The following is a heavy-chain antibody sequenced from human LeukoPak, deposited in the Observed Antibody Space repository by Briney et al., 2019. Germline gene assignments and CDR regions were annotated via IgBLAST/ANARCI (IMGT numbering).Heavy chain of an antibody. CDR2: IYSGGST. CDR1: GFTVSSNY. Sequence: GGSLRLSCAASGFTVSSNYMSWVRQAPGKGLEWVSVIYSGGSTYYADSVKGRFTISRDNSKNTLYLQMNRLRAEDTAVYYCARTGYCSSTSCRYFDYWGQGTLVTVSS. CDR3: ARTGYCSSTSCRYFDY. D-gene: IGHD2-2*01. J-gene: IGHJ4*02. V-gene: IGHV3-66*01.